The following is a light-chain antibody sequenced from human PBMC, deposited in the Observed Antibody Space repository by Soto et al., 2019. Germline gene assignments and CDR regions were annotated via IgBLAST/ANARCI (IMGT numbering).Light chain of an antibody. CDR2: EAS. J-gene: IGLJ7*01. V-gene: IGLV2-23*01. CDR3: CSLTNGATWV. Sequence: QSALTQPASVSGSPGQSITISCTGTNSDVGSHNFVSWYQQYPGKAPKLQIYEASKRPSGLSNRFSGSKSGNTASLTISGLQAEDEADYYCCSLTNGATWVFGGGTQLTVL. CDR1: NSDVGSHNF.